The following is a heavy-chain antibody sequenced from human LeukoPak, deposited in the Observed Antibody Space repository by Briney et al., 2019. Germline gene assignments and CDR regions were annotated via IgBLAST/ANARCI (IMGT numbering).Heavy chain of an antibody. CDR3: AKDRAAAGAIDAFDI. Sequence: PGGSLRLSCAASGFTFDDYAMHWVRQDPGKGLEWVSGISWNSGSIGYADSVKGRFTISRDNAKNSLYLQMNSLRAEDMALYYCAKDRAAAGAIDAFDIWGQGTMVTVSS. V-gene: IGHV3-9*03. CDR2: ISWNSGSI. J-gene: IGHJ3*02. D-gene: IGHD6-13*01. CDR1: GFTFDDYA.